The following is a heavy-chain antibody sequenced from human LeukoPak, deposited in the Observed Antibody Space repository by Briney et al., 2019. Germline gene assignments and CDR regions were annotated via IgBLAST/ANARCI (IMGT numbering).Heavy chain of an antibody. J-gene: IGHJ6*03. CDR1: GGSISSYY. CDR2: IYTSGST. CDR3: ARHKPIAARRGYYYYYMDV. Sequence: PSETLSLTCTVSGGSISSYYWSWIRQPAGKGLEWIGRIYTSGSTNYNPSLKSRVTMSVDTSKNQFSLKLSSVTAADTAVYYCARHKPIAARRGYYYYYMDVWGKGTTVTVSS. D-gene: IGHD6-6*01. V-gene: IGHV4-4*07.